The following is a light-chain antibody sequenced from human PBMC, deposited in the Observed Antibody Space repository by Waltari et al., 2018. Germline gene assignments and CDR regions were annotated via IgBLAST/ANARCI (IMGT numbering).Light chain of an antibody. Sequence: EIVLTQSPGTLSLSPGERATLSCRASQSVSRSLAWYQQKPGQAPRLLIYGASSRATGVPDRFSGSGYGTDFSLTISRLEPEDFAVYYCQHYVCLPVSFGQGTKVEIK. CDR1: QSVSRS. J-gene: IGKJ1*01. CDR3: QHYVCLPVS. CDR2: GAS. V-gene: IGKV3-20*01.